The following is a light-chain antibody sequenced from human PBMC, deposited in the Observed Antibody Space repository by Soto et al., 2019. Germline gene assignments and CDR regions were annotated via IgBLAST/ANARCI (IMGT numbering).Light chain of an antibody. V-gene: IGKV3D-20*01. CDR2: DAS. CDR3: QQYGRSPYT. CDR1: QSVISSY. Sequence: DSVLPQYPATLSLSPGERATLYSGASQSVISSYFAWYQPKPCLAPRLLIYDASSRATGIPDRFSGSGSGTDFTLTSGGREPEDCAVYFCQQYGRSPYTFGRGTKLEIK. J-gene: IGKJ2*01.